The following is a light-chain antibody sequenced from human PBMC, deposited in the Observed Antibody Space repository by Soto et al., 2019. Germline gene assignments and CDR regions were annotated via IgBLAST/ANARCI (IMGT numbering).Light chain of an antibody. V-gene: IGLV2-14*01. J-gene: IGLJ2*01. CDR3: RSSTVSSPPMV. Sequence: QSALTHPASVAGSPGQSITISCTGTSSDVGGYNYVSWYQQHPGQAPKLMIYDVSNRPSGVSNRFYGSKSGKTAYLTISGLQDVDEVDYDCRSSTVSSPPMVFGGGTKLTVL. CDR1: SSDVGGYNY. CDR2: DVS.